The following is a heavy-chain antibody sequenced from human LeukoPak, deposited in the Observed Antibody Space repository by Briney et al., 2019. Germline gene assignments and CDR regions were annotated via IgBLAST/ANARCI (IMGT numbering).Heavy chain of an antibody. Sequence: SETLSLTCAVYGGPFRGSYWSWIRQPPGKGLEWIGESNDSGSTNYNPSLKSRVTISVDRSKNQFSLNLTSMTAADTAVYYCATEGLAGTGTQWHVVDIWGQGTMATASA. CDR3: ATEGLAGTGTQWHVVDI. CDR1: GGPFRGSY. V-gene: IGHV4-34*01. CDR2: SNDSGST. J-gene: IGHJ3*02. D-gene: IGHD6-13*01.